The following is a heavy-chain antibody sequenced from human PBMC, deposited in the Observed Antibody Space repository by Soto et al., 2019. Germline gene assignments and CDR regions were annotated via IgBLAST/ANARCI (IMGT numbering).Heavy chain of an antibody. CDR3: TTLPNWNFRFHP. V-gene: IGHV3-73*01. D-gene: IGHD1-7*01. J-gene: IGHJ5*02. CDR1: GFTFSVSA. Sequence: EVQLVESGGGLVRPGESLRLSCAASGFTFSVSAMHWVRQASGKGLEWVGRIKSRSNNYATAYAASVKGMFTISRDDSKNTAYLQINSLKSEDTAGYYCTTLPNWNFRFHPWGQGTLVTVSS. CDR2: IKSRSNNYAT.